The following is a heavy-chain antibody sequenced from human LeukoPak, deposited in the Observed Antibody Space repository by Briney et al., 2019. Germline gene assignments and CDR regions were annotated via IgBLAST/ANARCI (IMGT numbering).Heavy chain of an antibody. CDR3: ARDKIVGATYFDY. Sequence: PGGSLRLSCAASGFTFSDYYMSWIRQAPGKGLEGVANIKQDGSEKYYVDSVKGRFTISRDNAKNSLYLQMNSLRAEDTAVYYCARDKIVGATYFDYWGQGTLVTVSS. V-gene: IGHV3-7*01. CDR2: IKQDGSEK. J-gene: IGHJ4*02. CDR1: GFTFSDYY. D-gene: IGHD1-26*01.